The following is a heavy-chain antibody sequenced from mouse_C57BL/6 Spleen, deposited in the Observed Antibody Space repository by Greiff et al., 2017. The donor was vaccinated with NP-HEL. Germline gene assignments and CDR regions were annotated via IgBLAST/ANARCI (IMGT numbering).Heavy chain of an antibody. CDR1: GFSLSTSGMG. Sequence: QVTLKESGPGILQSSQTLSLTCSFSGFSLSTSGMGVSWIRQPSGKGLEWLAHIYWDDDKRYNPSLKSRLTISKDTSRNQVFLKITSVDTADTATYYCARRRKAHWDEGFAYWGQGTLVTVSA. J-gene: IGHJ3*01. CDR2: IYWDDDK. V-gene: IGHV8-12*01. CDR3: ARRRKAHWDEGFAY. D-gene: IGHD4-1*01.